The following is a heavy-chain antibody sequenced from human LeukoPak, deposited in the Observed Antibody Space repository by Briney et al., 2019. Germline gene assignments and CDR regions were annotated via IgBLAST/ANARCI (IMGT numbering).Heavy chain of an antibody. J-gene: IGHJ4*02. V-gene: IGHV4-59*08. D-gene: IGHD4-17*01. CDR1: GASISSYY. CDR2: ILYSGST. CDR3: ARLPTTATSDH. Sequence: SETLSLTCTVSGASISSYYWSWIRQPPGKGLEWIGYILYSGSTNYNPSLRSRVTISVDTSKNQFSLKLSSVTAADTAVYYCARLPTTATSDHWGQGTLVTVSS.